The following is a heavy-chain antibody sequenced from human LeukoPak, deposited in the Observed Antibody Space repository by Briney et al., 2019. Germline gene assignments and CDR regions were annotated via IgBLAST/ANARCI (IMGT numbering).Heavy chain of an antibody. J-gene: IGHJ5*02. D-gene: IGHD3-22*01. CDR1: GYTFTSYD. Sequence: GASVKVSCKASGYTFTSYDINLVRQATGQGLEWMGWMNPNSGNTGYAQKFQGRVTMTRNTSISTAYMELSSLRSEDTAVYYCARGRGYYDSSGYYYWFDPWGQGTLVTVSS. CDR3: ARGRGYYDSSGYYYWFDP. V-gene: IGHV1-8*01. CDR2: MNPNSGNT.